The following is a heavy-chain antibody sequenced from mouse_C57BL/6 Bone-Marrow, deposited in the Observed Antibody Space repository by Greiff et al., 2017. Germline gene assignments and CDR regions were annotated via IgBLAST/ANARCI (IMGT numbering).Heavy chain of an antibody. CDR2: IGNLAYSI. J-gene: IGHJ3*01. D-gene: IGHD4-1*01. Sequence: EVMLVESGGGLVQPGGSLKLSCAASGFTFSDYGMAWVRQAPRKGPEWVAFIGNLAYSIYYADTVTGRFTISRENAKNTLYLEMSSLRSEDTAMYYCAREGTGAAWFAYWGQGTLVTVSA. CDR3: AREGTGAAWFAY. CDR1: GFTFSDYG. V-gene: IGHV5-15*04.